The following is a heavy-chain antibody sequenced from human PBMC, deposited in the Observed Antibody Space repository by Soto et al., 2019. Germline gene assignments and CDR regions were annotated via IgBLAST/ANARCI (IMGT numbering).Heavy chain of an antibody. D-gene: IGHD3-10*01. Sequence: QVQLVESGGGVVQPGRSLRLSCAASGFTFSSYGMHWVRQAPGKGLEWVAVISYDGSNKYYADSVKGRFTISRDNSKNTLYLQMNSLRAEDTAVYYCEKAITMVRGVKDAFDIWGQGTMVTVSS. V-gene: IGHV3-30*18. CDR2: ISYDGSNK. CDR1: GFTFSSYG. J-gene: IGHJ3*02. CDR3: EKAITMVRGVKDAFDI.